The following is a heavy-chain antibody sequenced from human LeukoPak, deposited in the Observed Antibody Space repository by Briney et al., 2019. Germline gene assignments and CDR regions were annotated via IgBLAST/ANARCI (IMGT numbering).Heavy chain of an antibody. CDR3: ARVGEHCSGGSCYRNWFDP. CDR1: GGSISSGSYY. V-gene: IGHV4-61*02. CDR2: IYTSGST. Sequence: SQTLSLTCTVSGGSISSGSYYWSWIRQPAGKGLEWIRRIYTSGSTNYNPSLKSRVTISVDTSNNQFSLKLSSVTAADTAVYYCARVGEHCSGGSCYRNWFDPWGQGTLVTVSS. J-gene: IGHJ5*02. D-gene: IGHD2-15*01.